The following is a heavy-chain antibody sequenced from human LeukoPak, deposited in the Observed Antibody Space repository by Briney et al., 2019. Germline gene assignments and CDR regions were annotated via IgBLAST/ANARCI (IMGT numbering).Heavy chain of an antibody. V-gene: IGHV4-4*07. CDR1: GGSISSYY. D-gene: IGHD1-1*01. CDR3: ARGRTGYRRHNWFDP. J-gene: IGHJ5*02. CDR2: IYTSGST. Sequence: PSETLSLTCTVSGGSISSYYWSWLRQPAGQGLEWIGRIYTSGSTNYNPSLKSRVTMSVDASKNQFSLKLSSVTAADTAVYYCARGRTGYRRHNWFDPWGQGTLVTVSS.